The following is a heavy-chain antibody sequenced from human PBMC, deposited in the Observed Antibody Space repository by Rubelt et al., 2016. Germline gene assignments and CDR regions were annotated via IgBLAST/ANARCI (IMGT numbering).Heavy chain of an antibody. CDR1: GGSISSSSYY. D-gene: IGHD3-22*01. CDR3: ARLYYYDSSGFERPPYFDY. Sequence: QLQLQESGPGLVKPSETLSLTCTVSGGSISSSSYYWGWIRQPPGKGLEWIGSIYYSGSTYYNPSLKSRVTISVDTSKNQFSLKLSSVTAADTAVYYCARLYYYDSSGFERPPYFDYWGQGTLVTVSS. V-gene: IGHV4-39*07. J-gene: IGHJ4*02. CDR2: IYYSGST.